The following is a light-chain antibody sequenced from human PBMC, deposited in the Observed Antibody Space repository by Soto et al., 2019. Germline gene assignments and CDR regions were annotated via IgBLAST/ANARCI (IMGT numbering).Light chain of an antibody. V-gene: IGLV2-23*01. CDR3: CSSAPESTYV. CDR1: SSDVGVYDA. Sequence: QSVLAQPASVSGSPGQSITISCTGTSSDVGVYDAVSWYQQHPGKAPQVIIYRGTKRPSGVSTRFSGSVSGNTASLTVSGLQAEDEAEYFCCSSAPESTYVFGTGTRSPS. CDR2: RGT. J-gene: IGLJ1*01.